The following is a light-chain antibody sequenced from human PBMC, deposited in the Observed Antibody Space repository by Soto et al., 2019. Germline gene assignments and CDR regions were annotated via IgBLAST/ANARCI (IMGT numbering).Light chain of an antibody. Sequence: HSALTQPASVSGSPGQSITISCTGTSSDVGSYNLVSWYQQHPGKAPKLMIYEGSKRPSGVSNRFSGSKSGNTASLTIFGLQDEDEADYYCCAYAGSSTLVFGGGTKVTV. CDR3: CAYAGSSTLV. J-gene: IGLJ2*01. CDR1: SSDVGSYNL. CDR2: EGS. V-gene: IGLV2-23*01.